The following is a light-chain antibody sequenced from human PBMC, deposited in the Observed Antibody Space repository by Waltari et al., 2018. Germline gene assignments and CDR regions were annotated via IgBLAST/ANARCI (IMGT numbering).Light chain of an antibody. CDR2: DVS. J-gene: IGLJ2*01. CDR1: SRDVGSYNY. Sequence: QSALTQPASVSGSPGQSITTPCTGTSRDVGSYNYVSWYQQHPGKAPKLIIFDVSNRPSGVSNRFSGSKSGNTASLTISGLQAEDEADYYCSSYISSSTLELFGGGTSLTVL. CDR3: SSYISSSTLEL. V-gene: IGLV2-14*03.